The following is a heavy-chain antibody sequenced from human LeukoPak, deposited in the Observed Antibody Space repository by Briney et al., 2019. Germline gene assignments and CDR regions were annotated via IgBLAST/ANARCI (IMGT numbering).Heavy chain of an antibody. J-gene: IGHJ4*02. CDR2: ISWNSGSI. V-gene: IGHV3-9*01. CDR3: AKDRGGNGVVDS. CDR1: GFTFDDYA. D-gene: IGHD4-23*01. Sequence: PGGSLRLSCAASGFTFDDYAMYWVRQAPGKGLEWVADISWNSGSIGYADSVKGRFTISRDNAKNSLYLQMNSLRVEDTALYYCAKDRGGNGVVDSWGRGTLVTVSS.